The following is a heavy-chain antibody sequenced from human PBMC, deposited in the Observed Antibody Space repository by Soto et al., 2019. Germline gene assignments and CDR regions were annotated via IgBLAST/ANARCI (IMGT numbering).Heavy chain of an antibody. CDR3: ASGLVYYSDSIGHRFDY. CDR2: IYSGGST. Sequence: GGSLRLSCAASGFTVSSNYMSWVRQAPGKGLEWVSVIYSGGSTYYADSVKGRFTISRDNSKNTLYLHMNSLRAEDTAVYYSASGLVYYSDSIGHRFDYWGQGTLVTVSS. D-gene: IGHD3-22*01. J-gene: IGHJ4*02. CDR1: GFTVSSNY. V-gene: IGHV3-53*01.